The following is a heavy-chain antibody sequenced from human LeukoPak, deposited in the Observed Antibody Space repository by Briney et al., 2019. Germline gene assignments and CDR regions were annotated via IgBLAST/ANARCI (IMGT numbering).Heavy chain of an antibody. CDR1: GFIFTNYF. Sequence: GGSLRLSCAASGFIFTNYFMSWVRQAPGKGLEWVASIKHDGSEKYYVDSVRGRFTISRDNPMNSLYLQMSSLRAEDTAVYYCATDRGWRTSGYYLYYFEYWGQGTLVTYSS. J-gene: IGHJ4*02. V-gene: IGHV3-7*01. CDR3: ATDRGWRTSGYYLYYFEY. D-gene: IGHD3-3*01. CDR2: IKHDGSEK.